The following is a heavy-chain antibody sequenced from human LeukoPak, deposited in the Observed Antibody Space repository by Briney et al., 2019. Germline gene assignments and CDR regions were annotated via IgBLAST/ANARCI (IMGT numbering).Heavy chain of an antibody. J-gene: IGHJ4*02. V-gene: IGHV3-7*01. CDR3: ARGFGIVVVPAATNYYFDY. D-gene: IGHD2-2*01. Sequence: AGGSLRLSCAASGFTFGSYWMSWVRQAPGKGLEWVANIKQDGSEKYYVDSVKGRFTISRDNAKNSLYLQMNSLRAEDTAVYYCARGFGIVVVPAATNYYFDYWGQGTLVTVSS. CDR2: IKQDGSEK. CDR1: GFTFGSYW.